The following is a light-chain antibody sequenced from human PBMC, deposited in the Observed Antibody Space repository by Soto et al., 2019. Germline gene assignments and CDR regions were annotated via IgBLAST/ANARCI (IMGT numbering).Light chain of an antibody. CDR3: QQSYSSPLT. CDR1: QSISSY. J-gene: IGKJ4*01. CDR2: AAS. Sequence: DIQMTQSPSSLSASVGDRVTITCRASQSISSYLNWYQQKPGKAPELLIYAASTLQGGVPSRFSGSESGTDFTLTISSLQPEDFATYYCQQSYSSPLTLGGGTKVDIK. V-gene: IGKV1-39*01.